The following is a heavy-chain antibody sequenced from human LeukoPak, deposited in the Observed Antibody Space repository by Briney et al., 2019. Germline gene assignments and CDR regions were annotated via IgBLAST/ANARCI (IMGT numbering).Heavy chain of an antibody. J-gene: IGHJ4*02. Sequence: GGSLRLSCAASGFTFSSYAMNWVRQAPGRGLEWVSYISPSSTRIDYAASVRGRFTISRDNAKRSLYLQMSSLRAEDTAVYYCARSFDSYPREQQLTYDYWGQGTLVTVSS. CDR3: ARSFDSYPREQQLTYDY. CDR1: GFTFSSYA. CDR2: ISPSSTRI. V-gene: IGHV3-48*04. D-gene: IGHD6-13*01.